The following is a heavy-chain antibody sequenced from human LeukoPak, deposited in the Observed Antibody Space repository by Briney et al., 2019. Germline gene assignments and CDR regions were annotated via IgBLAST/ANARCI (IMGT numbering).Heavy chain of an antibody. V-gene: IGHV3-49*03. Sequence: GGSLRLSCTASGFTFGDYLMSWLRQAPGKGLEWIGFISGGTTEYAASVKGRFTISRDDSTSVAYLQMNSLTTEDTAVYYCSRGSGWLSVYWGQGTLVTVSS. D-gene: IGHD6-19*01. J-gene: IGHJ4*02. CDR1: GFTFGDYL. CDR3: SRGSGWLSVY. CDR2: ISGGTT.